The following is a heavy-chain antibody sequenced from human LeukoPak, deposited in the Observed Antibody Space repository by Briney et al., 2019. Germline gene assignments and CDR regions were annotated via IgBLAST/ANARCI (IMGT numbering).Heavy chain of an antibody. CDR2: IKSEVDGWTT. Sequence: PGGSLRLSCAVSGFTFSHAWMSWVRQAPGKGLEWVGRIKSEVDGWTTDYAAPVKGRFTIARDDSKNTLYLQMNSLKSEDTAVYYCTTIRGFCGGRSCLGYWGQGTLVTVSS. V-gene: IGHV3-15*01. D-gene: IGHD2-15*01. CDR1: GFTFSHAW. CDR3: TTIRGFCGGRSCLGY. J-gene: IGHJ4*02.